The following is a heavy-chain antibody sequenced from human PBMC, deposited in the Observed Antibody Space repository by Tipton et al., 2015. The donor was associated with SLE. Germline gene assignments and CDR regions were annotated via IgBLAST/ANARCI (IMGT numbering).Heavy chain of an antibody. V-gene: IGHV1-3*01. D-gene: IGHD2-15*01. Sequence: QLVQSGAEVKKPGASVTVSCKASGYTFTTYAIHWVRQAPGQRLEWMGWINPDNGDTKYSQKFRGRVTITRGTSANTAYMELSSLRSEDTAVYYCMKDSGDYCIGGSCYSTSLDMWGQGTVVTVSS. CDR2: INPDNGDT. J-gene: IGHJ3*02. CDR3: MKDSGDYCIGGSCYSTSLDM. CDR1: GYTFTTYA.